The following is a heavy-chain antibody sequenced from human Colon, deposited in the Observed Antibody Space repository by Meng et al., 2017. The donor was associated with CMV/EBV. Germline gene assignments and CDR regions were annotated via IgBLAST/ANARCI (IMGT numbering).Heavy chain of an antibody. D-gene: IGHD1-7*01. CDR2: ITTANGYI. Sequence: GGSLRLSCAASGFIFSSYGMNWVRQAPGKGLEWVSSITTANGYISYAESVQGRFTISRDDAKSSLFLQMDSLRVDDTAVYYCAKALTGTTGCSWGQGTPVTVSS. J-gene: IGHJ5*02. CDR1: GFIFSSYG. CDR3: AKALTGTTGCS. V-gene: IGHV3-21*06.